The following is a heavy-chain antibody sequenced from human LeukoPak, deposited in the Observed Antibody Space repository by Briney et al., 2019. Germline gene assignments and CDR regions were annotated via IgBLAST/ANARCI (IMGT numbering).Heavy chain of an antibody. J-gene: IGHJ4*02. Sequence: GGSLRLSCAASGFTFSSYSMNWVRQAPGKGLEWVSSISSSSSYIYYADSVKGRFTISRDNAKNSLYLQMSSLRAEDTAVYYCARGITMVRGVIDYWGQGTLVTVSS. D-gene: IGHD3-10*01. CDR3: ARGITMVRGVIDY. CDR2: ISSSSSYI. V-gene: IGHV3-21*01. CDR1: GFTFSSYS.